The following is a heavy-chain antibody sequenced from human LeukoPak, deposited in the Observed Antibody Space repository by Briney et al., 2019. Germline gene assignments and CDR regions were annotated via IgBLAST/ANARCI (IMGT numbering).Heavy chain of an antibody. D-gene: IGHD6-19*01. CDR3: ARASSGWYVGDY. CDR1: VFTLNNYA. J-gene: IGHJ4*02. V-gene: IGHV3-23*01. Sequence: GGALRLSCAASVFTLNNYAVSWVRQAPGKGLEWVSVISCSGGTTYYAYSVSGRFTISRDTSKNTLYLQMNSLISEDTAVYYCARASSGWYVGDYWGQGTLVTVSS. CDR2: ISCSGGTT.